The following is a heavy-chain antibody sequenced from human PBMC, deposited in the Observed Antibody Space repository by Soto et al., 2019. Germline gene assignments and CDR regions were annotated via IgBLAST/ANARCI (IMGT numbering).Heavy chain of an antibody. D-gene: IGHD3-22*01. Sequence: GASLKISCKGSGYSFTSNWISWVRQMPGKGLEWMGRIDPRDSYTNYSPSFQGHVTISVDKSDNTSYLQWSSLKASDTAMYYCASSYYYDSSGYFPYWGQGTLVTVSS. CDR1: GYSFTSNW. CDR2: IDPRDSYT. J-gene: IGHJ4*02. V-gene: IGHV5-10-1*01. CDR3: ASSYYYDSSGYFPY.